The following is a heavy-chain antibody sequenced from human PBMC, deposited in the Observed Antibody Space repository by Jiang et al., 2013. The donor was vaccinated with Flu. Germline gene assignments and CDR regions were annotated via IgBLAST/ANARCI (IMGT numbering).Heavy chain of an antibody. Sequence: SGAEVKKPGASVKVSCKVSGYTLTELSMHWVRQAPGKGLEWMGGFDPEDGETIYAQKFQGRVTMTEDTSTDTAYMELSSLRSEDTAVYYCATGLMDIVVVPAAQQIDYWGQGTLVTVSS. CDR3: ATGLMDIVVVPAAQQIDY. V-gene: IGHV1-24*01. CDR1: GYTLTELS. CDR2: FDPEDGET. J-gene: IGHJ4*02. D-gene: IGHD2-2*03.